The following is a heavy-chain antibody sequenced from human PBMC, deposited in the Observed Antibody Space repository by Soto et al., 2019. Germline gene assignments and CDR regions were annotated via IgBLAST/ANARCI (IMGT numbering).Heavy chain of an antibody. CDR3: ARVIWSGYLTSDY. D-gene: IGHD3-3*01. Sequence: EVQLVESGGGLGQPGGSLRLSCVVSGFTFSTSSMNWVRQAPGKGLEWVSYISSSSNTIYADSVKGRFTISRDNAKNSLYLQMNSLRDEDTAVCYCARVIWSGYLTSDYWGQGTLVTVSS. J-gene: IGHJ4*02. CDR2: ISSSSNTI. CDR1: GFTFSTSS. V-gene: IGHV3-48*02.